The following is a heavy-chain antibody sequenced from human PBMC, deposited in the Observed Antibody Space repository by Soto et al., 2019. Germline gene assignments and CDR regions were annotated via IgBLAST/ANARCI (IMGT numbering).Heavy chain of an antibody. CDR3: ARVGVKGWFDP. D-gene: IGHD3-10*01. Sequence: SETLSLTCAVYGGSFSGYYWSWIRQPPGKGLEWIGEINHSGSTNYNPSLKSRVTISVDTSKNQFSLKLSSVTAADTAVYYCARVGVKGWFDPWGQGTLVTVSS. CDR2: INHSGST. CDR1: GGSFSGYY. V-gene: IGHV4-34*01. J-gene: IGHJ5*02.